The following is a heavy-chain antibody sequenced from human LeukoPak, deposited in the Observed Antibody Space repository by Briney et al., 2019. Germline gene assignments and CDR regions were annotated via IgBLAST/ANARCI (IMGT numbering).Heavy chain of an antibody. CDR1: GFTFGSYG. J-gene: IGHJ4*02. CDR3: AKDPSTLTIRDDY. CDR2: IHPSGTNT. V-gene: IGHV3-23*01. D-gene: IGHD5-24*01. Sequence: GGSLRLSCAASGFTFGSYGMSWVRQAPGKGLEWVSTIHPSGTNTHYADSVKGRFTISRDNSKNKLFLLMSTLRADDTAIYYCAKDPSTLTIRDDYWGQGTLVTVSS.